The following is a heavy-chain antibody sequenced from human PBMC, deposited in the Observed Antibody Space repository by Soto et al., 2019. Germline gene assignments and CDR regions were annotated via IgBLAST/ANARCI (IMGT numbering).Heavy chain of an antibody. V-gene: IGHV3-21*01. CDR1: GFTFSSYS. Sequence: PGGSLRLSCAASGFTFSSYSMNWVRQAPGKGLEWVSSISSSSSYIYYADSVKGRFTISRDNAKNSLYLQMNSLRAEDTAVYYCASWMWVHWFGESLYYYSYYGMDVWGQGTTVTVSS. CDR3: ASWMWVHWFGESLYYYSYYGMDV. CDR2: ISSSSSYI. J-gene: IGHJ6*02. D-gene: IGHD3-10*01.